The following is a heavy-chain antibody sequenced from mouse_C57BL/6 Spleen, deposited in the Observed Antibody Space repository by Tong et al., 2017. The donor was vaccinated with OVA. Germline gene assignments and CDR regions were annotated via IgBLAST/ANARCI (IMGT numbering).Heavy chain of an antibody. V-gene: IGHV10-1*01. J-gene: IGHJ2*01. Sequence: EVQLQESGGGLVQPKGSLKLSCAASGFSFNTYAMNWVRQAPGKGLEWVARIRSKSNNYATYYADSVKDRFTISRDDSESMLYLQMNNLKTEDTAMYYCVRQRHSSYGYFDYWGQGTTLTVSS. D-gene: IGHD1-1*01. CDR2: IRSKSNNYAT. CDR1: GFSFNTYA. CDR3: VRQRHSSYGYFDY.